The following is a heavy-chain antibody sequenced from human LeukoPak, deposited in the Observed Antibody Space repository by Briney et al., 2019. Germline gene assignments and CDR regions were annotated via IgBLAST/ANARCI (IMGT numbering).Heavy chain of an antibody. V-gene: IGHV4-59*01. CDR2: IYYSGNT. J-gene: IGHJ3*02. CDR3: VRDVGGNYAFDI. Sequence: PSETLSLTCTVSGGSISSYYWSWIRQPPGKGLEWIGYIYYSGNTNYNPSLKSRVTISVDTSKNQFSLKLSSVTAADTAVYYCVRDVGGNYAFDIWGQGTMVTVSS. D-gene: IGHD4-23*01. CDR1: GGSISSYY.